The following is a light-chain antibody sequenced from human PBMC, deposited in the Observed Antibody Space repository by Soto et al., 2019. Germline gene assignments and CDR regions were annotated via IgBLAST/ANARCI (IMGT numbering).Light chain of an antibody. J-gene: IGKJ1*01. CDR2: KAS. V-gene: IGKV1-5*03. CDR3: QQYNSFPWT. Sequence: DIQMTQSPSTLSASVGDRVTITCRASQNIYSWLAWNQQKPGKAPKLLLYKASNLESGVPSRFSGSGSGTEFTLTISSLQPDDFATYYCQQYNSFPWTFGQGTTVEIK. CDR1: QNIYSW.